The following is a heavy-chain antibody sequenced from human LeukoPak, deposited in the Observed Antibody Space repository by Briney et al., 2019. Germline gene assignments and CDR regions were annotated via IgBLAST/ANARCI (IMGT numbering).Heavy chain of an antibody. CDR3: AKGSGIAAAGYFQH. CDR1: GFTFSSYA. Sequence: GGSLRLSCAASGFTFSSYAMHWVRQAPGKGLEWVAVISYDGSNKYYADSVKGRFTISRDNSKNTLYLQMNSLRAEDTAVYYCAKGSGIAAAGYFQHWGQGTLVTVSS. D-gene: IGHD6-13*01. CDR2: ISYDGSNK. V-gene: IGHV3-30*04. J-gene: IGHJ1*01.